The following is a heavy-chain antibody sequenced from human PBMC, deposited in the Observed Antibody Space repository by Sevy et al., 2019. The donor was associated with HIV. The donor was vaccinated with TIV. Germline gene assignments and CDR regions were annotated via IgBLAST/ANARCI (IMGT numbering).Heavy chain of an antibody. CDR3: AKGRITIFGVVPYYYYGMDV. V-gene: IGHV3-23*01. Sequence: GSLRLSCAASGFTFSSYAMSWVRQAPGKGLEWVSAISGSGGSTYYADSVKGRFTISRDNSKNTLYLQMNSLRAEDTAVYYCAKGRITIFGVVPYYYYGMDVWGQGTTVTVSS. D-gene: IGHD3-3*01. CDR1: GFTFSSYA. CDR2: ISGSGGST. J-gene: IGHJ6*02.